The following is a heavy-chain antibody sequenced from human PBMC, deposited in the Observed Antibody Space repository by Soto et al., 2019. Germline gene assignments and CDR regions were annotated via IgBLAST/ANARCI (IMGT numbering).Heavy chain of an antibody. CDR2: INPNGGVT. Sequence: QVQLVQSGAEVRKPGASVTVSCRSSGDSFNDYYIHWVRQAPGPGVEGMGWINPNGGVTKYAQKFQGWVSMTRDTSLRTVYMQLSRLRSDDTAVYYCARESGGATATLDYYYFYMDVWGTGTTVTVSS. CDR1: GDSFNDYY. CDR3: ARESGGATATLDYYYFYMDV. D-gene: IGHD5-12*01. J-gene: IGHJ6*03. V-gene: IGHV1-2*04.